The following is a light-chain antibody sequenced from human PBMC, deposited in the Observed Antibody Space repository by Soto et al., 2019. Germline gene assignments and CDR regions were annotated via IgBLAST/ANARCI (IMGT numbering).Light chain of an antibody. CDR2: SNT. CDR3: AAWDDSLNGVV. J-gene: IGLJ2*01. CDR1: SSNIGSLT. V-gene: IGLV1-44*01. Sequence: QSVLTQPPSASGTPGQRVTISCSRSSSNIGSLTVNWYQHLPGAAPKLLIYSNTQRPSGVPDRFSGSKSGTSASLAISGLQSEDEADCYCAAWDDSLNGVVFGGGTKLTVL.